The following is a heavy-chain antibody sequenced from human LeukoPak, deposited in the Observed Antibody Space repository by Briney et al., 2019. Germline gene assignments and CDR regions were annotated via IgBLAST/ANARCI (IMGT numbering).Heavy chain of an antibody. CDR2: INPDTGGT. V-gene: IGHV1-2*06. Sequence: ASVKVSCKASGYTFSGYYMHWVRQAPGQGLEWMGRINPDTGGTNYAQKFQGRVTMTRDTSITTAYMDLSSLTPDDTAVYFCARDQGSLTRSWYTGYWGQGTQVTVSS. CDR3: ARDQGSLTRSWYTGY. D-gene: IGHD6-13*01. CDR1: GYTFSGYY. J-gene: IGHJ4*02.